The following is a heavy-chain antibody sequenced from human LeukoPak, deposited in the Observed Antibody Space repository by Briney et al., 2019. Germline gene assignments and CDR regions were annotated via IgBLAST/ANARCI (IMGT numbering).Heavy chain of an antibody. CDR2: IYTSGST. CDR1: GDSISGYY. V-gene: IGHV4-4*07. D-gene: IGHD5-12*01. CDR3: ARGGELEIVAHFDY. Sequence: SETLSLTCTVSGDSISGYYWTWIRQPAGKGLEWIGRIYTSGSTNYNPSLKSRVTMSLDTSKNQFSLRLSSVTAADTAVYYCARGGELEIVAHFDYWGQGTLVTVSS. J-gene: IGHJ4*02.